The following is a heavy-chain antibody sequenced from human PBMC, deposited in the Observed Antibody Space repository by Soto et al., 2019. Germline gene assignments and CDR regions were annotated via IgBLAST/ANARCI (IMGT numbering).Heavy chain of an antibody. CDR1: GFIFSSYY. CDR3: VRVWRLVGRYGMDV. Sequence: EVQLVESGGGLVKPGGSLRLSCVGPGFIFSSYYMNWVRQAPGKGLEWVSSISGGSAYIYYADSVKGRFTISRDNAKNSLYLEMNSRRVEDTAVYYCVRVWRLVGRYGMDVWGQGPTVTVSS. CDR2: ISGGSAYI. D-gene: IGHD6-25*01. V-gene: IGHV3-21*02. J-gene: IGHJ6*02.